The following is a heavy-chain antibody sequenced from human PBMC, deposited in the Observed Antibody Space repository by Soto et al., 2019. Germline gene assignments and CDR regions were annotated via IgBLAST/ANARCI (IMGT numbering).Heavy chain of an antibody. CDR1: GFTFSSYG. Sequence: QVQLVESGGGVVQPGRSLRLSCAASGFTFSSYGMHWVRQAPGKGLEWVAVIWYDGSNKYYADSVKGRFTISRDNSKNTLYLQMNSLRAEDTAVYYCARVYSSTSFKGGHYMDVWGKGTTVTVSS. V-gene: IGHV3-33*01. CDR2: IWYDGSNK. J-gene: IGHJ6*03. D-gene: IGHD2-2*01. CDR3: ARVYSSTSFKGGHYMDV.